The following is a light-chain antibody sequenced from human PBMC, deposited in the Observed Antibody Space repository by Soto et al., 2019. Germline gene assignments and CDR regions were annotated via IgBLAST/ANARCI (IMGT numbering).Light chain of an antibody. CDR3: QQYGSSPRT. CDR1: QSVSGSY. V-gene: IGKV3-20*01. J-gene: IGKJ1*01. CDR2: GAS. Sequence: DIVLTQSPGTLSLSPGERATLSCRASQSVSGSYLAWYQHKPGQAPRLLIYGASSRATGIPDRFSGSGSGTDFTLSISSLDPEDFAVYYCQQYGSSPRTFGQGTKVEIK.